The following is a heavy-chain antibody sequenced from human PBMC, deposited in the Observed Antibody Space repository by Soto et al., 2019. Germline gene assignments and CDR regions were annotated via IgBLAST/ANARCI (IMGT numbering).Heavy chain of an antibody. CDR3: AIYKYTNSVRKVWFFDY. CDR2: ISANGGIT. V-gene: IGHV3-23*01. CDR1: GFTFSKYA. Sequence: EVQLLESGGGLVQPGGSLRLSCAASGFTFSKYAMSWVRLAPGKGLEWVSSISANGGITDYADSVNGRFTISRDNFPNNLSLQMDSLRGDDTAVYFCAIYKYTNSVRKVWFFDYWGRGTLVTVSS. D-gene: IGHD2-8*01. J-gene: IGHJ2*01.